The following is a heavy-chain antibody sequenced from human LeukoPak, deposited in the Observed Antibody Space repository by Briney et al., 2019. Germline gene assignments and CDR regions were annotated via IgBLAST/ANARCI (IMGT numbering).Heavy chain of an antibody. CDR1: GYTFTSYY. CDR3: ARDNPQTYYYDSRGYYYET. J-gene: IGHJ5*02. V-gene: IGHV1-46*01. D-gene: IGHD3-22*01. CDR2: INPSGGST. Sequence: ASVKVSCKASGYTFTSYYMHWVRQAPGQGVGWMGIINPSGGSTSDAQKFQGRGTMTRDTSTCTVYMELSSLSSEDTAVYYCARDNPQTYYYDSRGYYYETWGQGTLVTVSS.